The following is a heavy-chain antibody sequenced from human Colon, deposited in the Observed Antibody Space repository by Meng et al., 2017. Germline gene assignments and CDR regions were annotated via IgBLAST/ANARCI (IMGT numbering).Heavy chain of an antibody. J-gene: IGHJ4*02. V-gene: IGHV4-31*01. CDR1: GGSIKSGGYH. D-gene: IGHD4-17*01. CDR2: MSDSGTT. CDR3: ARDTLYGTDY. Sequence: QVHLHESGPGLVRPSDNLSLTCTVSGGSIKSGGYHWSWVRQHHGKGLEYIGFMSDSGTTDYNPSLRSPVSISEIGSSKNQFSLTLRSVTAADTATYFCARDTLYGTDYWGQGVLVTVSS.